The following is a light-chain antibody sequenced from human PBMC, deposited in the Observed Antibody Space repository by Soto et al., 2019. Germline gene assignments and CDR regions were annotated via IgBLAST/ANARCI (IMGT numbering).Light chain of an antibody. CDR3: QQYGSSPPMYT. J-gene: IGKJ2*01. Sequence: EIVLTQSPGTLSLSPGERATLSCRASQSVSSSSLAWYQQKPGQAPRLLIYGASSRATGIPDRFSGSGSGTDFSLTISRLEREDLAVYYCQQYGSSPPMYTFGQGTKLEIK. CDR1: QSVSSSS. CDR2: GAS. V-gene: IGKV3-20*01.